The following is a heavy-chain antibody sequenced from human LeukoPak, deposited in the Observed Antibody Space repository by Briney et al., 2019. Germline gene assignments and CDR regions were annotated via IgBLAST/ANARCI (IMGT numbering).Heavy chain of an antibody. CDR2: IITIFGTA. J-gene: IGHJ4*02. CDR1: GGTLISYA. CDR3: ARAPYCSGASCYGGLDY. D-gene: IGHD2-2*01. Sequence: SVKVSCKATGGTLISYAISWVRQAPGQGREWMGGIITIFGTANYAQKFHGRVAITTGESTSTGYMELGRLRCEDTAVYYCARAPYCSGASCYGGLDYWGQGTLVTVSS. V-gene: IGHV1-69*05.